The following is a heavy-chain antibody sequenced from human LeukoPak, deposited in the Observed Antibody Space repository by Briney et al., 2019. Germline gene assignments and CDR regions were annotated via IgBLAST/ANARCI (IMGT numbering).Heavy chain of an antibody. Sequence: GGSLRLSCAASGFTFSSYAMSWVRQAPGRGLEWVSRINTDGSSTRYADSVKGRFTISKDSAKNTLYLQMNSLRAEDTAVYYCATDTNQGRNGLDVWGQGTTVTVSS. CDR2: INTDGSST. D-gene: IGHD1-14*01. V-gene: IGHV3-74*01. CDR1: GFTFSSYA. CDR3: ATDTNQGRNGLDV. J-gene: IGHJ6*02.